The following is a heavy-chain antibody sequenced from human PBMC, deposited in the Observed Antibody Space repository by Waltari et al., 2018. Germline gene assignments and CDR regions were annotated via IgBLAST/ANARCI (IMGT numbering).Heavy chain of an antibody. Sequence: QVQLVESVGGVVQPGRSLRLSCAASGFAFRRFGVGWVRQVPGTGLEWVAHISYDGSNKNYLDSVKGRFTISRDNSKDTLFLQMNSLRPEDTAVYFCAREDYNFYYFDLWGQGTLVTVSS. J-gene: IGHJ4*02. CDR1: GFAFRRFG. D-gene: IGHD3-3*01. V-gene: IGHV3-30*03. CDR2: ISYDGSNK. CDR3: AREDYNFYYFDL.